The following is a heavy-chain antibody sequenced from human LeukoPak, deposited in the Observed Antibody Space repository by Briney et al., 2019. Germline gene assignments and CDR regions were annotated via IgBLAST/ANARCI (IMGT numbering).Heavy chain of an antibody. CDR1: GGSISSGGYY. CDR3: ARERVIGYDSSGSRGFDY. V-gene: IGHV4-31*03. CDR2: IYYSGST. J-gene: IGHJ4*02. D-gene: IGHD3-22*01. Sequence: SETLSLTCTVSGGSISSGGYYWSWIRQHPGKGLEWIGYIYYSGSTYYNPSLKSRVTISVDRSKNQFSLKLSSVTAADTAVYYCARERVIGYDSSGSRGFDYWGQGTLVTVSS.